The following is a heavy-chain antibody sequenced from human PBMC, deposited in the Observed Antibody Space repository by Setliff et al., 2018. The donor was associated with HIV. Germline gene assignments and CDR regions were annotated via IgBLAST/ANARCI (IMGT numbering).Heavy chain of an antibody. CDR3: ARGYLISGTQKSYYMDV. D-gene: IGHD1-26*01. Sequence: GASVKVSCKASGYIFTSYDINWVRQATGQGLEWMGWMNPNSGNTGYAQKLQGRVTITRNTSINTAYMELSSLRSEDTAVYYCARGYLISGTQKSYYMDVWGKGTTVTVS. CDR1: GYIFTSYD. J-gene: IGHJ6*03. V-gene: IGHV1-8*03. CDR2: MNPNSGNT.